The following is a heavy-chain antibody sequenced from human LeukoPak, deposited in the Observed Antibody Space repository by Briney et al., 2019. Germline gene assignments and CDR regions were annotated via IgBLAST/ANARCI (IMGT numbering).Heavy chain of an antibody. CDR1: EFSFSTYW. CDR2: ISSRGTST. CDR3: VRGTDCSATTCYPLSAFDY. V-gene: IGHV3-21*04. J-gene: IGHJ4*02. D-gene: IGHD2-2*01. Sequence: GGSLRLSCAASEFSFSTYWMSWVRQVPGKGLGWLAFISSRGTSTFYAESVKGRFTISRDTGKKSLDLQMTSLRVEDTAAYYCVRGTDCSATTCYPLSAFDYWGQGTLVTVSS.